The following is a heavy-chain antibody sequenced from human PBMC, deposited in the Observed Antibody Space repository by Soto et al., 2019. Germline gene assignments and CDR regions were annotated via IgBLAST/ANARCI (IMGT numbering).Heavy chain of an antibody. V-gene: IGHV4-31*03. CDR1: GGSISSGGYY. Sequence: SETLSLNCTVSGGSISSGGYYWSWIRQHPGKGLEWIGYIYYSGSTYYNPSLKSRVTISVDTSKNQFSLKLSSVTAADTAVHYCARGSSLAEWSQLDAFDIWGQGTMVTVSS. D-gene: IGHD3-3*01. CDR3: ARGSSLAEWSQLDAFDI. J-gene: IGHJ3*02. CDR2: IYYSGST.